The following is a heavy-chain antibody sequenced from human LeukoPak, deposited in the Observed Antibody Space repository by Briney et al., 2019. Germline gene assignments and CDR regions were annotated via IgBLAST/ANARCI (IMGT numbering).Heavy chain of an antibody. D-gene: IGHD6-13*01. Sequence: GASVKVSCKTSGGTFSSYAISWVRQAPGQGLEWMGGIIPIFGTANYAQKFQGRVTITTDESTSTAYMELSSLRSEDTAVYYCARGYSSSWATLDYWGQGTLVTVSS. V-gene: IGHV1-69*05. CDR2: IIPIFGTA. CDR1: GGTFSSYA. CDR3: ARGYSSSWATLDY. J-gene: IGHJ4*02.